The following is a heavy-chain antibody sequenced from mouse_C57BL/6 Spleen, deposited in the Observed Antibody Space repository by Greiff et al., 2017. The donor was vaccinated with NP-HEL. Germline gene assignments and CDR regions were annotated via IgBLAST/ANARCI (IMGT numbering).Heavy chain of an antibody. CDR3: ARPKGYGSYYFDY. J-gene: IGHJ2*01. V-gene: IGHV5-17*01. Sequence: EVQLVESRGGLVKPGGSLKLSCAASGFTFSDYGMHWVRQAPEKGLEWVAYISSGSSTIYYADTVKGRFTISRDNAKNTLFLQMTSLRSEDTAMYYCARPKGYGSYYFDYWGQGTTLTVSS. CDR2: ISSGSSTI. CDR1: GFTFSDYG. D-gene: IGHD1-1*01.